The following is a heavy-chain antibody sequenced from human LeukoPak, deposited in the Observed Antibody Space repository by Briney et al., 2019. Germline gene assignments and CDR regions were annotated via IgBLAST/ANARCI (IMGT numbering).Heavy chain of an antibody. CDR2: INLSRGT. V-gene: IGHV4-34*01. CDR1: GGSFSGYY. CDR3: ARTLIQVAAYVY. Sequence: SETVSLTCTVYGGSFSGYYWGWIRQSPGKGLEWIGEINLSRGTNYNLSLKSRGTTSVDTSKNQFSLKLTSVTAADTGVYYCARTLIQVAAYVYWGQGTLVTVSS. D-gene: IGHD6-19*01. J-gene: IGHJ4*02.